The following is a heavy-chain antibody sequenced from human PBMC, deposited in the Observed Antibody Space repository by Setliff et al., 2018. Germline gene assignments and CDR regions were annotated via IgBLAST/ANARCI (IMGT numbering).Heavy chain of an antibody. J-gene: IGHJ3*02. CDR2: INHRGTT. CDR3: ARDPPYCSSTSCRGAFDI. V-gene: IGHV4-34*01. D-gene: IGHD2-2*01. CDR1: GGSFSGYY. Sequence: PSETLSLTCAVYGGSFSGYYWNWIRQAPGKGLEWIGEINHRGTTSYTPSLKGRVTISVDTSKNLFSLKVSSVTAADTAVYYCARDPPYCSSTSCRGAFDIWGQGTMVTVSS.